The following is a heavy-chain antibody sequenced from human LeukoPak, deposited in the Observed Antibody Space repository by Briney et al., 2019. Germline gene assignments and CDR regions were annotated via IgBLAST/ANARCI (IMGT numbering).Heavy chain of an antibody. CDR1: GYTLTGYY. V-gene: IGHV1-2*02. CDR2: INPNSGGT. Sequence: GASVKVSCKASGYTLTGYYIHCVRQAPGQGLEWMGWINPNSGGTNYAQKFQGRVTMTRDTSISTTYMELSTLRSDDTAVYYCAREKNRSLGYSYGLAYWGQGTLVTVSS. CDR3: AREKNRSLGYSYGLAY. D-gene: IGHD5-18*01. J-gene: IGHJ4*02.